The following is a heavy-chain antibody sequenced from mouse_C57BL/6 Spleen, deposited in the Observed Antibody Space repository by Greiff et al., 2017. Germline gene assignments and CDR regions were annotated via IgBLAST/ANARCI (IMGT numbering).Heavy chain of an antibody. CDR1: GYTFTSYW. Sequence: QVQLQQPGAELVKPGASVKLSCEASGYTFTSYWMHWVKQRPGRGLEWIGRIDPNSGGTKYNERFKSKATLTVDKPSSTAYMQLSSLTSEDSAVYYCAYYYGSSHWYFDVWGTGTTVTVSS. CDR2: IDPNSGGT. D-gene: IGHD1-1*01. CDR3: AYYYGSSHWYFDV. J-gene: IGHJ1*03. V-gene: IGHV1-72*01.